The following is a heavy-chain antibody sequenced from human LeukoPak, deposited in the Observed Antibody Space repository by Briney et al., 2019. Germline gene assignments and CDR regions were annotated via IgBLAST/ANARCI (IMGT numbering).Heavy chain of an antibody. CDR2: IYYSGST. J-gene: IGHJ4*02. CDR3: ARLFRGVGY. V-gene: IGHV4-39*01. CDR1: GGSISGSDYY. D-gene: IGHD3-16*01. Sequence: SSETLSFTCTVSGGSISGSDYYWGWIRQPPRKGLEWIGSIYYSGSTYYNSSLKSRVSISVDTSRNQFSLKLSSVTAADTALYYCARLFRGVGYWGQGTLVTVSS.